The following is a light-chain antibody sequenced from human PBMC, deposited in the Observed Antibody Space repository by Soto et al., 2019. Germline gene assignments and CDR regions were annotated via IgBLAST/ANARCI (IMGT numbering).Light chain of an antibody. J-gene: IGKJ2*01. V-gene: IGKV1-5*03. CDR3: QHYYGYSRT. CDR2: KAS. Sequence: DIQMTQSPSTLSASVGDRVTITCRASQSIDIWLAWYQQKPGKAPKQLIYKASNLESGVPSRFSGSGSGTEFTLTISSLQPDDSATYYCQHYYGYSRTFGQGTKLEIK. CDR1: QSIDIW.